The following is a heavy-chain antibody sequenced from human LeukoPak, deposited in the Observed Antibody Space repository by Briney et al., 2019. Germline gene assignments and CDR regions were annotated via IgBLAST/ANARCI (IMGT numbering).Heavy chain of an antibody. Sequence: SETLSLTCTVSGGSISSYYWSWIRQPPGKGLEWIGYIYYSGGTNYNPSLKSRVTISVDTSKNQFTLKLSSVTAADTAVYYCARDGYYDILTGPTPFYGMDVWGQGTTVTVSS. CDR2: IYYSGGT. D-gene: IGHD3-9*01. V-gene: IGHV4-59*01. CDR3: ARDGYYDILTGPTPFYGMDV. J-gene: IGHJ6*02. CDR1: GGSISSYY.